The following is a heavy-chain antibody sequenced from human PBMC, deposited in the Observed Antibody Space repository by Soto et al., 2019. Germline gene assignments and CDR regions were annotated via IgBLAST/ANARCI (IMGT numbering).Heavy chain of an antibody. J-gene: IGHJ6*02. D-gene: IGHD6-25*01. V-gene: IGHV3-21*06. CDR2: ISGLSSFI. CDR3: ARDPQQRLADSYYYGMDV. CDR1: GFPFSRYG. Sequence: GSMRLSCAASGFPFSRYGMHWVRQAPGKGLELVSSISGLSSFIYYADSVKGRFTVSRDNAKNSLFVQMNSLTAEDTAVYYCARDPQQRLADSYYYGMDVWGQGTTVTVSS.